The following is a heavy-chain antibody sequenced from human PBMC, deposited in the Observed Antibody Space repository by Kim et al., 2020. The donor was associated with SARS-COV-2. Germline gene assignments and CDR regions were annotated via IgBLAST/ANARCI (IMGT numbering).Heavy chain of an antibody. Sequence: ADSVKGRFTISRDNSKNTLYLQMNSLRAEDTAVYYCAKEGGSGLEYYFDYWGQGTLVTVSS. CDR3: AKEGGSGLEYYFDY. J-gene: IGHJ4*02. V-gene: IGHV3-23*01. D-gene: IGHD1-26*01.